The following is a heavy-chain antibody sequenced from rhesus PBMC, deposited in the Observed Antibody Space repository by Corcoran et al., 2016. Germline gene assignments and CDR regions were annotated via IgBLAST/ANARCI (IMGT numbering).Heavy chain of an antibody. Sequence: QVQLQESGPGVVKPSETLSLTCAVSGGSIRCYYLWSWIRQAPGQGLAWMGFIGGSSGSTNYNPSLKIRVTISKDTSKNQFSLKLSSVTAADTAVYYCARAPRGSSGWSFDYWGQGVLVTVSS. CDR1: GGSIRCYYL. J-gene: IGHJ4*01. V-gene: IGHV4-127*01. D-gene: IGHD6S26*01. CDR2: IGGSSGST. CDR3: ARAPRGSSGWSFDY.